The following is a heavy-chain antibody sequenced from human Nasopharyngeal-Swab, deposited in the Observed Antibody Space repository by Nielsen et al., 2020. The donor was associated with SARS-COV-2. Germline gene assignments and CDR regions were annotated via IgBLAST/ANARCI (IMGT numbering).Heavy chain of an antibody. V-gene: IGHV4-39*02. Sequence: SETLSLTCTVSGGSISSSSYYWGWIRQPPGKGLEWIGSIYYSGSTYYNPSLKSRVTISVDTSKNHFSLKLSPVTAADTAVYYCAGTESESLWSRKQNWFDPWGQGTLVTVSS. CDR2: IYYSGST. J-gene: IGHJ5*02. D-gene: IGHD3-10*01. CDR1: GGSISSSSYY. CDR3: AGTESESLWSRKQNWFDP.